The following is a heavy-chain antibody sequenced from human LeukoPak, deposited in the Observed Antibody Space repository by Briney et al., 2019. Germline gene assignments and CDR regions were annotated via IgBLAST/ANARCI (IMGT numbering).Heavy chain of an antibody. J-gene: IGHJ6*03. V-gene: IGHV4-4*08. CDR3: ARDWELLPEGYYYYMDV. CDR1: GGSISSYY. Sequence: PSETLSLTCSVSGGSISSYYWSWIRQPPGKGLEWTGYIYTSGSTNYNPSLKSRVTMSVDTPKNQFSLKLSSVTAADTAVYYCARDWELLPEGYYYYMDVWGKGTTVTVSS. CDR2: IYTSGST. D-gene: IGHD1-26*01.